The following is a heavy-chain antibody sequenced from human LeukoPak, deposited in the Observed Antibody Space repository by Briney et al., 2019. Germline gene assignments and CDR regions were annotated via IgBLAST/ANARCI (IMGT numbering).Heavy chain of an antibody. Sequence: ASVKVSCKASGYTFTGYYMHWVRQAPGQGLEWMGWINPNSGGTNYAQKFQGRVTMTRDTSISTAYMELSRLRSDDTAVYYCARGIAVAGRNWFDPWGQGTLVTVSS. CDR2: INPNSGGT. D-gene: IGHD6-19*01. J-gene: IGHJ5*02. CDR3: ARGIAVAGRNWFDP. V-gene: IGHV1-2*02. CDR1: GYTFTGYY.